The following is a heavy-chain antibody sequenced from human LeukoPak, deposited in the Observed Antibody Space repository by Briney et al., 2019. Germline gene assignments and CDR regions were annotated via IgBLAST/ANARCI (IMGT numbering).Heavy chain of an antibody. D-gene: IGHD3-10*01. V-gene: IGHV3-33*01. CDR2: IWYDGSNK. CDR1: GFTFSSYG. CDR3: ARASEYYYGSGSYTWFDP. Sequence: GGSLRLSCAASGFTFSSYGMHWVRQAPGKGLEGVAVIWYDGSNKYYADSVKGRFTIPRDNSKNTLYLQMNSLRAEDTAVYYCARASEYYYGSGSYTWFDPWGQGTLVTVSS. J-gene: IGHJ5*02.